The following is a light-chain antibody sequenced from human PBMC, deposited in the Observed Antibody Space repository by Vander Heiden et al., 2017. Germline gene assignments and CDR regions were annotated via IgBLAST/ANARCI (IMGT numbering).Light chain of an antibody. Sequence: EIVLTQSPATLPLSPGERATLACRASQSVSSSYLAWYQQKPGQAPRLLIYDASSRATGIPDRFSGSGSGTDFTLTISRLEPEDFAVYYCQQYGSSPGLTFGGGTKVEIK. CDR1: QSVSSSY. J-gene: IGKJ4*01. CDR2: DAS. CDR3: QQYGSSPGLT. V-gene: IGKV3-20*01.